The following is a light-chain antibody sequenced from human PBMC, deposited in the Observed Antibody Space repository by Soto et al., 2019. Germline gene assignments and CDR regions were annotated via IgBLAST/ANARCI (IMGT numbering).Light chain of an antibody. J-gene: IGLJ1*01. CDR3: SSYTTTNTPRV. CDR2: EVN. CDR1: NSDVGGYNY. Sequence: QSALTQPRSVSGSPGQSVTISCTGTNSDVGGYNYVSWYQQHPGKAPKLMIYEVNKRPSGVPDRFSGSKSGNTASLTISGLQAEDEADYYCSSYTTTNTPRVFGTGTKVTVL. V-gene: IGLV2-11*01.